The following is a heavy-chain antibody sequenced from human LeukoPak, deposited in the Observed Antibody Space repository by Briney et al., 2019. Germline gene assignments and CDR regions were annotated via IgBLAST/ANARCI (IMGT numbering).Heavy chain of an antibody. CDR2: INPSGGIT. V-gene: IGHV1-46*01. D-gene: IGHD3-9*01. Sequence: GASVTVSFMASGYTFTNYYMHWVRQAPGQGLEWLGIINPSGGITTYAQKFQGRVTVTMDTSTSTVYMELSSLRSEDTAVYYCARGDRLPGYSAPVGDYWGQGTLVTVSS. CDR1: GYTFTNYY. J-gene: IGHJ4*02. CDR3: ARGDRLPGYSAPVGDY.